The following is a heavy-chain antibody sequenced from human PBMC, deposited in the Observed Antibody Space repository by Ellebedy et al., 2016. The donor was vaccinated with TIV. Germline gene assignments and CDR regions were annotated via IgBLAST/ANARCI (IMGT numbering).Heavy chain of an antibody. Sequence: GESLKISCAASGFTFSSYIMNWVRQAPGKGLEWVSYISSRSTIIYYADSVRGRFTISRDNAKNSLYLQMNSLRAEDTAVYYCARESSIAARPYGMDVWGQGTTVTVSS. D-gene: IGHD6-6*01. CDR1: GFTFSSYI. CDR2: ISSRSTII. V-gene: IGHV3-48*04. CDR3: ARESSIAARPYGMDV. J-gene: IGHJ6*02.